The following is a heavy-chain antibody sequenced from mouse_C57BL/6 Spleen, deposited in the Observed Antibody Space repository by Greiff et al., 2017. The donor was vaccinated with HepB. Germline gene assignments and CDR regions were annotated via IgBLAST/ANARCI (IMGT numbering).Heavy chain of an antibody. Sequence: EVKVVESGAELVRPGASVKLSCTASGFNIKDDYMHWVKQRPEQGLEWIGWIDPENGDTEYASKFQGKATITADTSSNTAYLQLSSLTSEDTAVYYCTRGQYYFDYWGQGTTLTVSS. J-gene: IGHJ2*01. CDR2: IDPENGDT. V-gene: IGHV14-4*01. CDR3: TRGQYYFDY. CDR1: GFNIKDDY.